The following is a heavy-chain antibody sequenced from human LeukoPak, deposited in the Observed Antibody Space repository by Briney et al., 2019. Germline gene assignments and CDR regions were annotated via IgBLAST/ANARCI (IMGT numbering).Heavy chain of an antibody. CDR3: AREIAAAGTIYFDY. J-gene: IGHJ4*02. CDR1: GFTFSSYE. D-gene: IGHD6-13*01. CDR2: ISSSGSTI. Sequence: PGGSLRLSCAASGFTFSSYEMNWVRQAPGKGLEWVSYISSSGSTIYYADSVKGRFTISRDNAKNSLYPQMNSLRAEDTAVYYCAREIAAAGTIYFDYWGQGTLVTVSS. V-gene: IGHV3-48*03.